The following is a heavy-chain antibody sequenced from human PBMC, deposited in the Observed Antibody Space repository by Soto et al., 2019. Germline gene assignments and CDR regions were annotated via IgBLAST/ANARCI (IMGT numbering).Heavy chain of an antibody. V-gene: IGHV1-18*01. J-gene: IGHJ6*02. D-gene: IGHD3-3*01. CDR2: ISAYNGNT. Sequence: GASVKVSCKASGYTFTSYGISWVLQAPGQGLEWMGWISAYNGNTNYAQKLQGRVTMTTDTSTSTAYMELRSLRSDDTAVYYCARERALGLRFLEWFGMDVWGQGTTVTVSS. CDR3: ARERALGLRFLEWFGMDV. CDR1: GYTFTSYG.